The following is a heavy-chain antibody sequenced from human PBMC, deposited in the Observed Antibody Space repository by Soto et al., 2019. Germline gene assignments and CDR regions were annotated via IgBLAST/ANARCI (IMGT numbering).Heavy chain of an antibody. V-gene: IGHV3-48*02. J-gene: IGHJ6*02. D-gene: IGHD6-19*01. CDR1: GFTFSSYS. Sequence: EVQLVESGGGLVQPGGSLRLSCAASGFTFSSYSMNWVRQAPGKGLEWVSYISSSSSTIYYADSVKGRFTISRDNAKNSLYLQMNSRRDEDTAVYYCASTSSSGWTRHGMDVWGQGPTVTVSS. CDR3: ASTSSSGWTRHGMDV. CDR2: ISSSSSTI.